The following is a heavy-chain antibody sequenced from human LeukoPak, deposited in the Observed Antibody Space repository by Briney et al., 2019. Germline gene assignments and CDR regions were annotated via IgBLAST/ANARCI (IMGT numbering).Heavy chain of an antibody. J-gene: IGHJ4*02. CDR3: ARAGAVAGTANDY. CDR2: ISSSSSYI. V-gene: IGHV3-21*01. Sequence: GGSLRPSRAPCGFTFSRFSMGWVPPAPREGLGWVSSISSSSSYIYYADSVKGRFTISRDNAKNSLYLQMNSLRAEDTAVYYCARAGAVAGTANDYWGQGTLVTVSS. CDR1: GFTFSRFS. D-gene: IGHD6-19*01.